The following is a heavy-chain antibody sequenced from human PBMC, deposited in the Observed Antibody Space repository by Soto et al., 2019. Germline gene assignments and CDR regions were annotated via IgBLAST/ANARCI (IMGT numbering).Heavy chain of an antibody. CDR3: ASSSYYYDGGGNDY. D-gene: IGHD3-22*01. CDR1: GGSISSSSYY. J-gene: IGHJ4*02. Sequence: QLQLQESGPGLVKPSETLSLTCTVSGGSISSSSYYWGWIRQPPGKGLEWIGSIYYSGSTYYNPSLKTRVTISVDTSKNQFSLRLSSVTAADPAVYYCASSSYYYDGGGNDYWGQGTLVTVSS. V-gene: IGHV4-39*01. CDR2: IYYSGST.